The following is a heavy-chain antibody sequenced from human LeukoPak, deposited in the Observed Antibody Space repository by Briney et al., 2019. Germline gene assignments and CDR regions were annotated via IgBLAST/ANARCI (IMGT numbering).Heavy chain of an antibody. D-gene: IGHD3-22*01. Sequence: GGSLRLSCAASGFTFSSYAMHWVRQAPGKGLEWVAVISYDGSNKYYADSVKGRFTISRDNSKNTLYLQMNSLRAEDTAVYYCAREDYYFDSSGTHYYDYWGQGTLVTVSS. CDR3: AREDYYFDSSGTHYYDY. J-gene: IGHJ4*02. V-gene: IGHV3-30*04. CDR1: GFTFSSYA. CDR2: ISYDGSNK.